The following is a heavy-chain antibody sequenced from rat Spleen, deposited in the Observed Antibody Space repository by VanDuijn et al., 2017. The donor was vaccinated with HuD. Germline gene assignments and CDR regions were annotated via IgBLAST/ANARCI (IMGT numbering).Heavy chain of an antibody. CDR3: TRLWDS. Sequence: VQLVESGGGLVQPGRSLKLSCAASGFTFSDYNMAWVRQAPKKGLEWVATISYDGSSTYYRDSVKGRFTISRDNAKSNLYLQMDSLRSEDTATYYCTRLWDSWGQGVMVTVSS. V-gene: IGHV5-7*01. J-gene: IGHJ2*01. CDR1: GFTFSDYN. CDR2: ISYDGSST.